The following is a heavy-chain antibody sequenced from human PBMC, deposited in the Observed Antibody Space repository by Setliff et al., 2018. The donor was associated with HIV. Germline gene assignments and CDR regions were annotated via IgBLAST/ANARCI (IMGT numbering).Heavy chain of an antibody. V-gene: IGHV4-61*02. Sequence: SETLSLTCTVSGDSISSGINYWSWIRQPAGKGLEWIGRIYTSGPRYNPSLENRVTISVDTSKSQFFLMLSSVTAADTAVYYCARASSDIPGVDSNYFDDWGQGTLVTVSS. CDR3: ARASSDIPGVDSNYFDD. CDR1: GDSISSGINY. J-gene: IGHJ4*02. CDR2: IYTSGP. D-gene: IGHD2-2*01.